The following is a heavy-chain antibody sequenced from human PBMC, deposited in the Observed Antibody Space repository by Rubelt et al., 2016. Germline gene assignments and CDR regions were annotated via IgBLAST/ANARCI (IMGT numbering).Heavy chain of an antibody. J-gene: IGHJ4*02. CDR2: IYHSGST. CDR3: ASKLYDYPYCFDC. CDR1: GGSISSHNW. V-gene: IGHV4-4*02. D-gene: IGHD5-12*01. Sequence: QVQLQESGPGLVKPSGTLSLTCAVSGGSISSHNWWSWVRQPPGKGLEWIGEIYHSGSTNYIPSLKSRVTISVDKSKNQVTLMLRSATAADTAVYYCASKLYDYPYCFDCWGQGTLVTVSS.